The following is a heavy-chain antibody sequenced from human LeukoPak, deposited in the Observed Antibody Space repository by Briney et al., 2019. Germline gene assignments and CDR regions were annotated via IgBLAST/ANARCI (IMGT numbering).Heavy chain of an antibody. D-gene: IGHD3-3*01. J-gene: IGHJ4*02. CDR1: GYSISSGYY. V-gene: IGHV4-38-2*01. Sequence: PSETLSLTCAVSGYSISSGYYWGRIRQPPGKGLEWIGSIYHSGSTYYNPSLKSRVTISVDTSKNQFSLKLSSVTAADTAVYYCARLVRFLEWLPSWGQGTLVTVSS. CDR2: IYHSGST. CDR3: ARLVRFLEWLPS.